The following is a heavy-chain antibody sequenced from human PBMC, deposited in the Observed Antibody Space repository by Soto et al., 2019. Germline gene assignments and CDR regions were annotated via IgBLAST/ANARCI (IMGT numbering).Heavy chain of an antibody. CDR3: ARIATTVTTYGMDV. V-gene: IGHV1-46*01. CDR2: INPSGGST. CDR1: GYTFTSYY. Sequence: ASVKVSCKASGYTFTSYYMHWVRQAPGQGLEWMGMINPSGGSTSYAQKFQGRVTMTRDTSTSIAYMELSSLRSEDTAVYYCARIATTVTTYGMDVWGQGTTVTVSS. D-gene: IGHD4-17*01. J-gene: IGHJ6*02.